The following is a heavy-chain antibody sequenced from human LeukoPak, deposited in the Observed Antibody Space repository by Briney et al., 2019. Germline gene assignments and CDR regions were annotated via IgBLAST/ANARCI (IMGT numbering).Heavy chain of an antibody. V-gene: IGHV3-23*01. D-gene: IGHD6-13*01. CDR3: AKDWRIAAAGTASDAFDI. Sequence: GGSLRLSCAASEFTFSSYAMSWVRQAPGKGLEWVSVISGSGDSTYYADSVKGRFTISRDNSKNTLYLQMNRLRAEDTAVYSCAKDWRIAAAGTASDAFDIWGQGTTVTVSS. CDR2: ISGSGDST. CDR1: EFTFSSYA. J-gene: IGHJ3*02.